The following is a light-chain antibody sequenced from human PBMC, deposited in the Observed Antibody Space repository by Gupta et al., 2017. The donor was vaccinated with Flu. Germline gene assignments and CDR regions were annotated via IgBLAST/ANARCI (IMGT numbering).Light chain of an antibody. Sequence: EIVLTPSPGPLSLSPGESATLSCRASQSVRSSYLAWYQQKPGQAPRLLIYGASSRATGIPDRFSGSGSGTDFTLTISRLEPEDFAVYYCQQDGSSPYSFGQGTKVEIK. V-gene: IGKV3-20*01. CDR3: QQDGSSPYS. CDR1: QSVRSSY. CDR2: GAS. J-gene: IGKJ2*03.